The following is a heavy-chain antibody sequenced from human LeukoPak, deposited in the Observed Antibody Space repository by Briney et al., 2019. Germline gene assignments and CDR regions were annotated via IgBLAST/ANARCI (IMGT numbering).Heavy chain of an antibody. D-gene: IGHD4-23*01. V-gene: IGHV3-30*18. CDR1: GFTFSSYG. J-gene: IGHJ4*02. Sequence: GGSLRLSCAASGFTFSSYGMHWVRQAPGKGLEWVAVISYDGSNKYYADSVKGRFTISRDNSKNTLYLQMNSLRAEDTAVYYCAKDYGGTFDYWGQGTLVTVSS. CDR3: AKDYGGTFDY. CDR2: ISYDGSNK.